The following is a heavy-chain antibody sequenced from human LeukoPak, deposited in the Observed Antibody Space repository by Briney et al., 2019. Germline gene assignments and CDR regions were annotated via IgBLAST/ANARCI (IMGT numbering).Heavy chain of an antibody. D-gene: IGHD2-15*01. CDR1: GFTFSRYW. CDR2: IKQDGSEK. J-gene: IGHJ6*02. Sequence: PGGSLRLSCAASGFTFSRYWMTWVRQAPGKGLEWVAKIKQDGSEKYYVDSVKGRFTISRDNAKNSMYMQMNSLRAEDTAVYYCASLGYCSGGDCFYGMDVWGQGTTVTVSS. CDR3: ASLGYCSGGDCFYGMDV. V-gene: IGHV3-7*05.